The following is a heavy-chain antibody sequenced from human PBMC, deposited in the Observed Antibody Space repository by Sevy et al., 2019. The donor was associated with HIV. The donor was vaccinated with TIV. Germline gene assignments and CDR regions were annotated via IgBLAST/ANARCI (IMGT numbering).Heavy chain of an antibody. Sequence: GGSLRLSCAASGFSFSSYAMSWVRQAPGKGLEWVSGISGSGGSTYYADSVKGRFTISRDNSKNTLYLQMNSLRAEDTALYCCAKDIDSSGYYYFDYWGQGTLVTISS. CDR2: ISGSGGST. CDR1: GFSFSSYA. V-gene: IGHV3-23*01. D-gene: IGHD6-19*01. CDR3: AKDIDSSGYYYFDY. J-gene: IGHJ4*02.